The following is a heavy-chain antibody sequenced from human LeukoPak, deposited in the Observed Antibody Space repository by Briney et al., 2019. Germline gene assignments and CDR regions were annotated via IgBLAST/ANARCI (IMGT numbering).Heavy chain of an antibody. CDR2: IHYSGST. Sequence: SETLSLTCTVSSGSISDYYWSWIRQPPGKGLEYIGYIHYSGSTNSNPPLKSRVTMSVDTSKNQFSLKLNSVTAADTAVYYCARNHCGDDCFAFDIWGQGTVVTVSS. V-gene: IGHV4-59*01. J-gene: IGHJ3*02. D-gene: IGHD2-21*02. CDR1: SGSISDYY. CDR3: ARNHCGDDCFAFDI.